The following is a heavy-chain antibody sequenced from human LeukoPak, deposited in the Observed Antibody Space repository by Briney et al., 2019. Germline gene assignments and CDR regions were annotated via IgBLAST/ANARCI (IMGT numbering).Heavy chain of an antibody. D-gene: IGHD6-13*01. CDR3: ARGGASWYNRGFFGY. J-gene: IGHJ4*02. CDR2: ISYSGTT. V-gene: IGHV4-59*01. CDR1: GGSISSNY. Sequence: SETLSLTCTVSGGSISSNYWTWIRQPPGKGLDWIAYISYSGTTNYHPSLNSRLTISVDASKNQISLNLSSVTAADTAVYYCARGGASWYNRGFFGYWGQGTLVTVSS.